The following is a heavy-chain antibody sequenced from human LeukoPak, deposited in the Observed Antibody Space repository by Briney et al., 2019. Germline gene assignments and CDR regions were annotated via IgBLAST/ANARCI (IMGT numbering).Heavy chain of an antibody. CDR3: ARYPYYDILTGYLVNN. CDR2: INHSGST. D-gene: IGHD3-9*01. CDR1: GGSFSGYY. J-gene: IGHJ4*02. V-gene: IGHV4-34*01. Sequence: PSETLSLTCAVYGGSFSGYYWSWIRQPPGKGLEWIGEINHSGSTNYNPSLKSRVTISVDTSKNQFSLKLSSVTAADTAVYYCARYPYYDILTGYLVNNWGQGTLVTVSS.